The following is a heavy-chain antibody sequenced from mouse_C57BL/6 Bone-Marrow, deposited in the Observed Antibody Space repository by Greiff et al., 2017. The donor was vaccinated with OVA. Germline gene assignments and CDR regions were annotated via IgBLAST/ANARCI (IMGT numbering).Heavy chain of an antibody. V-gene: IGHV5-9*01. CDR1: GFTFSSYT. CDR3: AREEGRAMDY. J-gene: IGHJ4*01. CDR2: ISGGGGNT. Sequence: EVQGVESGGGLVKPGGSLKLSCAASGFTFSSYTMSWVRQTPEKRLEWVATISGGGGNTYYPDSVKGRFTISRDNAKNTLYLQMSSLRSEDTALYYCAREEGRAMDYWGQGTSVTVSS.